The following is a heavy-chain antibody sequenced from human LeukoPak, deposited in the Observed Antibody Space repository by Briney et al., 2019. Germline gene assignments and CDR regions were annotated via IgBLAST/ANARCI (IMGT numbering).Heavy chain of an antibody. CDR1: GGSISSYY. J-gene: IGHJ3*02. Sequence: SETLSLTCTVSGGSISSYYWSWIRQPPGKGLEWIGYIYYSGSTNYNPSLKSRVTISVDKSKNQFSLKLSSVTAADTAVYYCATSSTSLGAFDIWGQGTMVTVSS. D-gene: IGHD2-2*01. CDR2: IYYSGST. V-gene: IGHV4-59*01. CDR3: ATSSTSLGAFDI.